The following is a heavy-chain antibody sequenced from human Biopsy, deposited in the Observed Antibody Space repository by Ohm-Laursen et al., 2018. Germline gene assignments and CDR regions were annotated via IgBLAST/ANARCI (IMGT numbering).Heavy chain of an antibody. CDR3: ASVAGPRTDYYYSNMDV. J-gene: IGHJ6*02. V-gene: IGHV4-34*01. CDR2: INPSGGT. CDR1: GKTFSGYY. Sequence: SDTLSLTCAVFGKTFSGYYWSWLRQSPGMGLEWIGEINPSGGTNYNPSLAGRVSISLDTSKIHLALKLSSVTAADTAVYYCASVAGPRTDYYYSNMDVWGRGTTVTVSS. D-gene: IGHD2-2*01.